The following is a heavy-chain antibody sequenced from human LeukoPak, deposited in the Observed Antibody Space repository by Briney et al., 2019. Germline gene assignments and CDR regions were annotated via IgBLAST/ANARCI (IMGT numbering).Heavy chain of an antibody. Sequence: PGGSLRLSCAASGFIISSYAMSLVRQAPGKRLEWVSAFSGSGGSTYYADSVKGRITISRDNSNNTLYLQMNSLRAEDTAVYYCAKVNGYEDYYYGMGVWGRGTTVTVSS. CDR2: FSGSGGST. D-gene: IGHD5-12*01. CDR1: GFIISSYA. CDR3: AKVNGYEDYYYGMGV. V-gene: IGHV3-23*01. J-gene: IGHJ6*01.